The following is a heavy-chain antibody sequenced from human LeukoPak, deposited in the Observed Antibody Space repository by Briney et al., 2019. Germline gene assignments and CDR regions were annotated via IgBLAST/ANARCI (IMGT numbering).Heavy chain of an antibody. D-gene: IGHD3-16*02. J-gene: IGHJ5*02. Sequence: PGGSLRLSCAASGFTFSSYGMHWVRQAPGKGLEWVAFIRYDGSNKYYADSVKGRSTVSRDNSKNTLYLQMNSLRAEDTAVYYCAKDAYWTFGGVIVYNWFDPWGQGTLVTVSS. V-gene: IGHV3-30*02. CDR2: IRYDGSNK. CDR3: AKDAYWTFGGVIVYNWFDP. CDR1: GFTFSSYG.